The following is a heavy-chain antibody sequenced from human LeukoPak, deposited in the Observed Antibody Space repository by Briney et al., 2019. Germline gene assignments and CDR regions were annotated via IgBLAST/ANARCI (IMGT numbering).Heavy chain of an antibody. V-gene: IGHV3-21*01. Sequence: GGSLRLSCAASGFTFSSYAMNWVRQAPGKGLEWVSSISSSSSYIYYADSVKGRFTISRDNAKNSLYLQMNSLRAEDKAVYYCASNSDFHYWGQGTLVTVSS. CDR2: ISSSSSYI. D-gene: IGHD2/OR15-2a*01. CDR3: ASNSDFHY. J-gene: IGHJ4*02. CDR1: GFTFSSYA.